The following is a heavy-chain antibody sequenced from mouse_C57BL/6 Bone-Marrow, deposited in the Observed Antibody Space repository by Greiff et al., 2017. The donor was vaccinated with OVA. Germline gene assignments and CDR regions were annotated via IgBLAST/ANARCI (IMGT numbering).Heavy chain of an antibody. Sequence: QVQLQQSGAELARPGASVKLSCKASGYTFTSYWMHWVKQRPGQGLEWIGEIDPSDSYTNYNQKFKGKSTLTVDKSSSTAYMQLSSLTSEDSAVYYCARGDYAWFAYWGQGTLVTVSA. CDR2: IDPSDSYT. CDR1: GYTFTSYW. J-gene: IGHJ3*01. V-gene: IGHV1-69*01. D-gene: IGHD2-4*01. CDR3: ARGDYAWFAY.